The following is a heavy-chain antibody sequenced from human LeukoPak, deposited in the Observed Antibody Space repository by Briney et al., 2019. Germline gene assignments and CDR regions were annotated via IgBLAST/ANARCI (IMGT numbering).Heavy chain of an antibody. J-gene: IGHJ4*02. CDR1: GGSVSSGSYY. V-gene: IGHV4-61*02. CDR3: ARVQNYYDSSGYYNPYFDY. D-gene: IGHD3-22*01. CDR2: VYTSGST. Sequence: PSETLSLTCTVSGGSVSSGSYYWSWIRQPAGKGLEWIGRVYTSGSTNYNPSLKSRVTISVDTSKNQFSLKLSSVTAADTAVYYCARVQNYYDSSGYYNPYFDYWGQGTLVTVSS.